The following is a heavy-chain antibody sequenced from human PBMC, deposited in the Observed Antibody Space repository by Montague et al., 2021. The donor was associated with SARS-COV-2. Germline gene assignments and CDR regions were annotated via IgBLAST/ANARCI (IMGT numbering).Heavy chain of an antibody. CDR2: IYYSGST. Sequence: SETLSLTCTVSGGSISSYYWSWIRQPPGKGLELIGYIYYSGSTNYNPSLKSRVTISLDTSKNQFSLKLDSVTAADTAVYYCARGSYGPDALDIWGRGTMVTVSS. D-gene: IGHD5-18*01. V-gene: IGHV4-59*01. J-gene: IGHJ3*02. CDR1: GGSISSYY. CDR3: ARGSYGPDALDI.